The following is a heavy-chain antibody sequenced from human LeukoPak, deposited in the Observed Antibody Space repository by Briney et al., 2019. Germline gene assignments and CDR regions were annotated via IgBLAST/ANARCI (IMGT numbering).Heavy chain of an antibody. D-gene: IGHD4-17*01. CDR3: ARDTVTTFRFRDYYYYGMDV. J-gene: IGHJ6*02. CDR2: MNSDGSIT. CDR1: GFTFSNYW. V-gene: IGHV3-74*01. Sequence: PGGSLRLSCAASGFTFSNYWMHWVRQAPGKGLVWVSGMNSDGSITSYADSVKGRFTISRDNSKNTLYLQMNSLRAEDTAVYYCARDTVTTFRFRDYYYYGMDVWGQGTTVTVSS.